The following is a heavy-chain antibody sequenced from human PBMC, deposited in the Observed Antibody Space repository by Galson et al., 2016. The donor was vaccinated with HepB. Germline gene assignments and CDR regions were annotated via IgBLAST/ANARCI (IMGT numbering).Heavy chain of an antibody. CDR1: GVSISSVSYY. D-gene: IGHD2-21*02. J-gene: IGHJ4*02. V-gene: IGHV4-61*02. CDR2: IYTNGGP. Sequence: LSLTCTVSGVSISSVSYYWGWVRQPAGKGLEWIGRIYTNGGPNYNPSLKSRVTISIDSSENQFFLNRTSVTAADTAVYYCARTTISAHPYFDYWGQGTLVSVSS. CDR3: ARTTISAHPYFDY.